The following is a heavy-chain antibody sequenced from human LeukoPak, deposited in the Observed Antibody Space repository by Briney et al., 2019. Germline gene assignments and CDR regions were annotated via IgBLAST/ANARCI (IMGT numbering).Heavy chain of an antibody. CDR2: INHSGST. CDR3: ARVGNGSGSLDY. Sequence: SETLSLTCAVYGGSFNDYYWSWIRQPPGKGLEWIGEINHSGSTNYNPSLKSRVTISVDTSKNQFSLKLSSVTAADTAVYYCARVGNGSGSLDYWGQGTLVTVSS. CDR1: GGSFNDYY. V-gene: IGHV4-34*01. J-gene: IGHJ4*02. D-gene: IGHD3-10*01.